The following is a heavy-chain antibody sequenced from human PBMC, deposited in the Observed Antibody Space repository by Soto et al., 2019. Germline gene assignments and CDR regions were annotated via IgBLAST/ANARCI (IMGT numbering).Heavy chain of an antibody. J-gene: IGHJ6*02. Sequence: GASVKVSCKASKYTFNHYALHWVRRAPGQGLEWMGWISPGSANTKYSQKFQGRVTFTWDTSASTAYMELSSLRSEDTALYYCARDTITPGGHFSQFGLDVWGQGTTVTVSS. V-gene: IGHV1-3*01. D-gene: IGHD3-9*01. CDR1: KYTFNHYA. CDR2: ISPGSANT. CDR3: ARDTITPGGHFSQFGLDV.